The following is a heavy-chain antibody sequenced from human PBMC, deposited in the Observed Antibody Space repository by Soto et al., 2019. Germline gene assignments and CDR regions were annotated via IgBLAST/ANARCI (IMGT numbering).Heavy chain of an antibody. D-gene: IGHD3-22*01. CDR3: AKSLHYYDRSGYAAFDI. V-gene: IGHV3-23*01. CDR1: GFTFSSYA. Sequence: LRLSCAASGFTFSSYAMSWVRQAPGKGLEWVSAISGSGGSTYYADSVKGRFTISRDNSKNTLYLQMNSLRAEDTAVYYCAKSLHYYDRSGYAAFDIWGQRIMVTVSS. J-gene: IGHJ3*02. CDR2: ISGSGGST.